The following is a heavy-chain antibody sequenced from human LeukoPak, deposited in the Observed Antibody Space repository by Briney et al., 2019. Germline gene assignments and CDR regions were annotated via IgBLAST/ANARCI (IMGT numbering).Heavy chain of an antibody. V-gene: IGHV1-69-2*01. CDR1: GYTFTDYY. J-gene: IGHJ4*02. D-gene: IGHD3-10*01. Sequence: GASVKVSCKASGYTFTDYYMHWVQQAPGKGLEWMGRVDPEDGETIYAEKFQGRVTITADTSTDTAYMELSSLRSEDTAVYYCATDKWFGELSYFDYWGQGTLVTVSS. CDR3: ATDKWFGELSYFDY. CDR2: VDPEDGET.